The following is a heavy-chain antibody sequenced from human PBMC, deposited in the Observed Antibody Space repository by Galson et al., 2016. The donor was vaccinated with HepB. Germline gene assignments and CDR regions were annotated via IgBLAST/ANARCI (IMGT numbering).Heavy chain of an antibody. D-gene: IGHD3-16*01. CDR1: GYSFTSYW. J-gene: IGHJ4*02. CDR3: ARQSSIMGDIDS. Sequence: QSGAEVKKSGESLKISCKGSGYSFTSYWIAWARQMPGKGLEWMGIIYAGNSETRYSPSFQGQVTISADKSIDTAYLQWSSLKASDTAMYYCARQSSIMGDIDSWGQGTLVTVSS. CDR2: IYAGNSET. V-gene: IGHV5-51*01.